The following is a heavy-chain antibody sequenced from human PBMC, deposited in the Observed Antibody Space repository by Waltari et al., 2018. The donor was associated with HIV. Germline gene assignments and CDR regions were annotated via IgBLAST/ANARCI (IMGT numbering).Heavy chain of an antibody. D-gene: IGHD3-22*01. CDR2: INSSGDN. Sequence: QVQLQQWGAGLLKPSETLSLTCAVYGGTFKTYYWTWIRQSPGRGLEGIGEINSSGDNKMKTPLKNRITVSVDKSKNQCSLRMNSVTGADAGIYYCARGLWKKVETIMGLYPYYYDVMDVRCQGTTV. CDR3: ARGLWKKVETIMGLYPYYYDVMDV. CDR1: GGTFKTYY. J-gene: IGHJ6*02. V-gene: IGHV4-34*02.